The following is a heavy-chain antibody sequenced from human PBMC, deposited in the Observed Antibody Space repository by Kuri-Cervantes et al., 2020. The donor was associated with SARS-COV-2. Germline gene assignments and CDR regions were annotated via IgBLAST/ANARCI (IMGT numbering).Heavy chain of an antibody. CDR1: GFTFSSYW. V-gene: IGHV3-30-3*01. D-gene: IGHD5-12*01. J-gene: IGHJ4*02. CDR2: ISYDGSNK. Sequence: GESLKISCAASGFTFSSYWMSWVRQAPGKGLEWVAVISYDGSNKYYADSVKGRFTISRDNSKNTLYLQMNSLRAEDPAVYYCARDEWLGLWGQGTLVTVSS. CDR3: ARDEWLGL.